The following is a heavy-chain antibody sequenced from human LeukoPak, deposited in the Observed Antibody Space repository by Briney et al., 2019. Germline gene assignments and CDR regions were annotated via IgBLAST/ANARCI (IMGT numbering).Heavy chain of an antibody. CDR2: VSFDGTNN. CDR3: ARDRNVVGADFDS. V-gene: IGHV3-30*04. D-gene: IGHD4/OR15-4a*01. Sequence: PGGSLRLSCAASGFIFDNFAIHWVRQAPGRGLEWVSIVSFDGTNNFYGDSVNGRFTVSRDNSNNTVYLHMNSLRPDDTAVYFCARDRNVVGADFDSWGQGTLVTVSS. CDR1: GFIFDNFA. J-gene: IGHJ5*01.